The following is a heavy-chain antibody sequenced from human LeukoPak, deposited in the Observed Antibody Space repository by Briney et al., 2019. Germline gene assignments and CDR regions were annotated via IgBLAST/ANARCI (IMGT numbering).Heavy chain of an antibody. CDR3: AREGSFDGSGYPHVFDY. J-gene: IGHJ4*02. V-gene: IGHV1-2*02. Sequence: ASVKVSCKTSGYTFTGYYTHWVRQAPGQGLEWMGWINGNNGGTKYAQKFQGRVTMTRDTSISTAYMELSRLTSDDTAVYYCAREGSFDGSGYPHVFDYWGQGTLVTVSS. D-gene: IGHD3-22*01. CDR1: GYTFTGYY. CDR2: INGNNGGT.